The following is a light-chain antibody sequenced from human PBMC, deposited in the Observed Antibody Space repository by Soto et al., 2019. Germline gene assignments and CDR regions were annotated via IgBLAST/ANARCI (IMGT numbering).Light chain of an antibody. CDR3: QQYESSPLT. V-gene: IGKV3-20*01. J-gene: IGKJ4*01. Sequence: EIVLTQSPGTLSLSAGERATLSCRSSQRVTSSNLAWYQQKLGQAPRLLIHGASTRATGIPDRFTGGGSGTDFTLTVTRLEPEDSAVYYCQQYESSPLTFGGGTKVDI. CDR1: QRVTSSN. CDR2: GAS.